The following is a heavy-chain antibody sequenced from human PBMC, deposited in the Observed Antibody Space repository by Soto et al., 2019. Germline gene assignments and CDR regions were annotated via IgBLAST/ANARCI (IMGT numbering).Heavy chain of an antibody. CDR3: ARGPPFGL. CDR2: NSQSGST. CDR1: DVSMSSVGYS. Sequence: SETLCLTWAVFDVSMSSVGYSWSWIRHPPRKGLERMTYNSQSGSTYYNPSIKSRVTISVDRSKNQYSLKLSSVSAAETRVYYCARGPPFGLWGQGTLVTVSS. V-gene: IGHV4-30-2*01. J-gene: IGHJ4*02. D-gene: IGHD3-10*01.